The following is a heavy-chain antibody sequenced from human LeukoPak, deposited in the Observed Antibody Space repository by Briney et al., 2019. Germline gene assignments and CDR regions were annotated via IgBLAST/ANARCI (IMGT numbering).Heavy chain of an antibody. Sequence: GGSLRLSCAASGFTFQIYAMSWVRLAPGKGLQWVASMCGSAGCTFYADSVKGRFTISRDNSKNTLYLQMNDLRADDTAIYYCARDRPNYHESNGHYYNRDGDHWGQGALVTVSS. CDR2: MCGSAGCT. D-gene: IGHD3-22*01. CDR1: GFTFQIYA. CDR3: ARDRPNYHESNGHYYNRDGDH. V-gene: IGHV3-23*01. J-gene: IGHJ5*02.